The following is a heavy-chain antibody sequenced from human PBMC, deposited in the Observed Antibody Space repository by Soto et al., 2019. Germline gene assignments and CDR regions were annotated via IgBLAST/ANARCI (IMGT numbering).Heavy chain of an antibody. CDR2: ISWNSGNI. D-gene: IGHD5-18*01. CDR1: GFTFDDYA. J-gene: IGHJ4*02. V-gene: IGHV3-9*01. CDR3: VRSKGGYSYGTPFDY. Sequence: SGGSPRLSCAASGFTFDDYAMYWVRQVLGKGLEWVSSISWNSGNIGYADSVKGRFTTSRDNAENSLYLQMNSLRPEDTALYYCVRSKGGYSYGTPFDYWGQGTLVTVSS.